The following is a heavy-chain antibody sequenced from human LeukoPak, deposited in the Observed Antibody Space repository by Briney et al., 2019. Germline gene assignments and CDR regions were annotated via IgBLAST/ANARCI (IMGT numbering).Heavy chain of an antibody. V-gene: IGHV4-59*01. CDR1: GDSITNYF. D-gene: IGHD2-15*01. CDR2: IYYTGST. CDR3: ARGRVAYSAYCFDY. Sequence: SETLSLTCTVSGDSITNYFWSWIRQPPGKGLEWIGYIYYTGSTNYKPSLRSRVTISVDTSTNQFSLRLRSLTAADTAVYYCARGRVAYSAYCFDYWGQGTLVTVSS. J-gene: IGHJ4*02.